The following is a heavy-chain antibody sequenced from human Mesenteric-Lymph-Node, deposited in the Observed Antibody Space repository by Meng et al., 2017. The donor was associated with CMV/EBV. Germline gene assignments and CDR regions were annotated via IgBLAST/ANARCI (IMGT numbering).Heavy chain of an antibody. CDR3: AREGGSYFYYGMEV. J-gene: IGHJ6*02. D-gene: IGHD1-26*01. CDR1: GFTFSNYW. CDR2: INSDGGTT. V-gene: IGHV3-74*01. Sequence: GESLKISCAASGFTFSNYWMHWVRQAPGKGLVWVSRINSDGGTTYYADSVKGRFTISRDNVKNILYLQMNSLRAEDTAVYYCAREGGSYFYYGMEVWSHGTTVTVSS.